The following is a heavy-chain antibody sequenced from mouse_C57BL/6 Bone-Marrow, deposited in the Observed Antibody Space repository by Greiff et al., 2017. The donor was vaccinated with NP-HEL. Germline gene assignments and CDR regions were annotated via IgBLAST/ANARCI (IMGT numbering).Heavy chain of an antibody. J-gene: IGHJ2*01. CDR1: GFNIKDDY. D-gene: IGHD2-1*01. CDR3: TTDGNSY. CDR2: IDPENGDT. Sequence: EVKLVESGAELVRPGASVKLSCTASGFNIKDDYMHWVKQRPEQGLEWIGWIDPENGDTEYASKFQGKATITADTSSNTAYLQLSSLTSEDTAVYYCTTDGNSYWGQGTTLTVSS. V-gene: IGHV14-4*01.